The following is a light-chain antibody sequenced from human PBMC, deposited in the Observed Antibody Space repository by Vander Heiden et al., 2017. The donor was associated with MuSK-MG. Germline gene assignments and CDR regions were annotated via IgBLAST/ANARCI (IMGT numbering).Light chain of an antibody. CDR1: SLRSSY. CDR2: GKN. CDR3: NSRDSSGNHLRVV. V-gene: IGLV3-19*01. Sequence: SAVSVALGPTVRITCQGDSLRSSYASLYQPKPGQAPVLVIYGKNTRPSGIPDRFSGSSSGNTASLTITGAQAEDEADYYCNSRDSSGNHLRVVFGGGTKLTVL. J-gene: IGLJ2*01.